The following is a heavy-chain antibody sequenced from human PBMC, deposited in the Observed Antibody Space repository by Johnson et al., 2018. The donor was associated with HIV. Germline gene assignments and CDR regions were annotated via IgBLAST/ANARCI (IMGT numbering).Heavy chain of an antibody. CDR1: GFAFSGHN. Sequence: VQLVESGGGSVKPGGSLRLSCASSGFAFSGHNMGWIRQAPGTGLEFVSYISSSGSSTYYIDSVKGRFTISRDNAKNSLYLQMNNLRVEDTAVYYCARDATPWGGDYVGYAFDLWGQGTVVTVSP. D-gene: IGHD4-17*01. CDR2: ISSSGSST. CDR3: ARDATPWGGDYVGYAFDL. V-gene: IGHV3-11*04. J-gene: IGHJ3*01.